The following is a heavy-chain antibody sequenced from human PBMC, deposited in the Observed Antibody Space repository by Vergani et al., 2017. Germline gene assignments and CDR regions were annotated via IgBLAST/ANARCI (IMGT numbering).Heavy chain of an antibody. Sequence: QVQLVQSGAEVKKPGSSVKVSCKASGGTFSSYAISWVRQAPGQGLEWMGGIIPIFGTANYAQKFQGRVTITADKSTSTAYMELSSLRSEDTAVYYCAREGVCSSTSCYTNLYYFDYWGQGTLVTVSS. D-gene: IGHD2-2*02. CDR1: GGTFSSYA. CDR3: AREGVCSSTSCYTNLYYFDY. V-gene: IGHV1-69*06. CDR2: IIPIFGTA. J-gene: IGHJ4*02.